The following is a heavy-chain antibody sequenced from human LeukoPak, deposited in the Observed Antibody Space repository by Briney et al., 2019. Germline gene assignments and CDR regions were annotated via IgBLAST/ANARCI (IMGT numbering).Heavy chain of an antibody. CDR1: GFTFDDYA. V-gene: IGHV3-9*03. Sequence: GGSLRLSCAASGFTFDDYAMHWVRQAPGKGLEWVSGISWNSGSIGYADSVKGRFTISRDNAKNSLYLQMNSLRAEDMALYYCAKGYSSGWYRADYFDYWGQGTLVTVSS. CDR2: ISWNSGSI. J-gene: IGHJ4*02. D-gene: IGHD6-19*01. CDR3: AKGYSSGWYRADYFDY.